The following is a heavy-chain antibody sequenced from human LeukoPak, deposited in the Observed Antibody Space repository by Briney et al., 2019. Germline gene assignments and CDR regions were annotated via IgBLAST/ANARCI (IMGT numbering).Heavy chain of an antibody. CDR3: ARDSDCSSTSCPFDY. CDR1: GYTFTSYD. CDR2: MNPNSGNT. V-gene: IGHV1-8*03. J-gene: IGHJ4*02. D-gene: IGHD2-2*01. Sequence: ASVKVSCKASGYTFTSYDINWVRQATGQGLEWMGSMNPNSGNTGYAQKFQGRVTITRNTSISTAYMELSSLRSEDTAVYYCARDSDCSSTSCPFDYWGQGTLVTVSS.